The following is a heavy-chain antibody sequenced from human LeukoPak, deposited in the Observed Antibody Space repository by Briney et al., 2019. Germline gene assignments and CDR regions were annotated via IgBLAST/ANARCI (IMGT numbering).Heavy chain of an antibody. J-gene: IGHJ6*04. V-gene: IGHV4-34*01. CDR1: GGSFSGYY. CDR3: ASNCSGGSCYRTYYYGMDV. Sequence: SETLSLTCAVYGGSFSGYYWCWIRQPPSKGLEWIGEINHSGSTNYNPSLKSRVTISVDTSKNQFSLKLSSVTAADTAVYYCASNCSGGSCYRTYYYGMDVWGKGTTVTVSS. CDR2: INHSGST. D-gene: IGHD2-15*01.